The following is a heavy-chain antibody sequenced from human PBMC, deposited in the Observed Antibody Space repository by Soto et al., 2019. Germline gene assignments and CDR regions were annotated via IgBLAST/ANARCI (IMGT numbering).Heavy chain of an antibody. CDR3: ARDLRDTILLWAYGMDV. J-gene: IGHJ6*02. D-gene: IGHD3-3*01. V-gene: IGHV4-4*02. Sequence: QVQLQESGPGLVKPSGTLSLTCAVSGGSISSSNWWSWGRQPPGKGLEWIGEIYHSGSTNYNPSLKSRVTISVDKSKNQFSLKLSSVTAADPAVYYCARDLRDTILLWAYGMDVWGQGTTVTVSS. CDR1: GGSISSSNW. CDR2: IYHSGST.